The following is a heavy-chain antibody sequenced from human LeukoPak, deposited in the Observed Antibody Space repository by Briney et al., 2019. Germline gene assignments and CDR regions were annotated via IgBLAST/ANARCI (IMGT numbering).Heavy chain of an antibody. D-gene: IGHD3-3*01. CDR1: GFTFSSYA. Sequence: KTGGSLRLSCAASGFTFSSYAMHWVRQPPGKVLEWIGEINHSGSTNYNPSLKSRVTISVDTSKNQFSLKLSSVTAADTAVYYCARENTDFWSGYRNWFDPWGQGTLVTVSS. V-gene: IGHV4-34*01. CDR3: ARENTDFWSGYRNWFDP. J-gene: IGHJ5*02. CDR2: INHSGST.